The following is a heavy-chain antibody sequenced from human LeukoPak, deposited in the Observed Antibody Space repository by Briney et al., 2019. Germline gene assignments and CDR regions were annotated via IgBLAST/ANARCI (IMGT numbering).Heavy chain of an antibody. CDR2: IYASGGT. D-gene: IGHD3-22*01. Sequence: SETLSLTCTVSGGSINSNTYFWNWIRQPAGKRLEWIERIYASGGTDYNPSLRSRLSMSINRSSNQISLTLRSVTAADTAVYYCARYVDPYDISPHSFDIWRQGTVVTVSS. V-gene: IGHV4-61*02. J-gene: IGHJ3*02. CDR3: ARYVDPYDISPHSFDI. CDR1: GGSINSNTYF.